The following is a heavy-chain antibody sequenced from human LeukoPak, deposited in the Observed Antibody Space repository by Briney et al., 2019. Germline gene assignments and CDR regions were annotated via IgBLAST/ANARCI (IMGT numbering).Heavy chain of an antibody. D-gene: IGHD2-2*01. V-gene: IGHV4-59*08. CDR2: IYYSGSA. CDR3: ATSSSRSCFDI. J-gene: IGHJ3*02. CDR1: GGSISSYY. Sequence: SETLSLTCTVTGGSISSYYWSWIRQPPGKGLEWIGYIYYSGSANYNPSLKSRVTISVDTSKNQFSLKLSSVTAADTAVYYCATSSSRSCFDIWGQGTMVTVSS.